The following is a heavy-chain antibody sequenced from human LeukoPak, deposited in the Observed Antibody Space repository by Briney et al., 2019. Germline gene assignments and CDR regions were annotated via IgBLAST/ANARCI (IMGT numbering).Heavy chain of an antibody. Sequence: GGSLRLSCAASGFTFSDYYMSWIRQAPGKGLEWVSYISSSGSTIYYADSVKGRFTISRDNAKNSLYLQMNSLRAEDTAVYYCARDLKFWSASPPDYWGQGTLVTVSS. V-gene: IGHV3-11*04. J-gene: IGHJ4*02. CDR3: ARDLKFWSASPPDY. CDR1: GFTFSDYY. CDR2: ISSSGSTI. D-gene: IGHD3-3*01.